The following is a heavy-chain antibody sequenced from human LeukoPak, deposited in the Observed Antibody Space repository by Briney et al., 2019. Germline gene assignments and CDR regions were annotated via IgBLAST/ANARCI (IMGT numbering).Heavy chain of an antibody. Sequence: GGSLRLSCAASGFTFSIYAMSWVRQAPGKGLEWVSTITDSGGATYHADPGKGRFTISRDNSKNTLYLQMNSLRTEDTAVYYCVRDRGDGYNQIDYWGQGTLVTVSS. D-gene: IGHD5-24*01. J-gene: IGHJ4*02. V-gene: IGHV3-23*01. CDR3: VRDRGDGYNQIDY. CDR2: ITDSGGAT. CDR1: GFTFSIYA.